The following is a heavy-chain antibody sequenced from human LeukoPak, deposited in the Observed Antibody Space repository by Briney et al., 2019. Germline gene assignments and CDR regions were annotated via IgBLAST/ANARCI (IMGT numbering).Heavy chain of an antibody. CDR1: GFTFSSYA. V-gene: IGHV3-23*01. CDR3: AKATAYYDSSGPDY. D-gene: IGHD3-22*01. J-gene: IGHJ4*02. Sequence: GGSLRLSCAASGFTFSSYAMSWVRQAPGKGLEWVSGISGSGGSTHYADSVKGRFTISRDNSKNTLYLQMNSLRAEDTAVYYCAKATAYYDSSGPDYWGQGTLATVSS. CDR2: ISGSGGST.